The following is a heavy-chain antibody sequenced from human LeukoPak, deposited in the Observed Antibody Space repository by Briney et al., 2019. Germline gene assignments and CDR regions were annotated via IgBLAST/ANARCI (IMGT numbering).Heavy chain of an antibody. J-gene: IGHJ4*02. CDR2: IHYDSTTE. CDR1: GFAFSSYG. D-gene: IGHD1-7*01. V-gene: IGHV3-30*02. CDR3: AKDWNWAIDY. Sequence: GGSLRLSCVASGFAFSSYGIHWVLQAPGNGLEWVAYIHYDSTTEDYADSVKGRFTISRDNSKNTLFLQMNNLRVEDMAVFYCAKDWNWAIDYWGQGTLVTVSS.